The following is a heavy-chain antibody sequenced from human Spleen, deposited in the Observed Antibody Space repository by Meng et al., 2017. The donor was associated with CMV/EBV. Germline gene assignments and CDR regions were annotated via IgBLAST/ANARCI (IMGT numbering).Heavy chain of an antibody. V-gene: IGHV3-74*01. Sequence: GESLKISCAASGFTFSSYWMHWVRQAPGKGLVWVSRINSDGSSTSYADSVKGRFTISRDNAKNTLYLQMNSLRAEDTAVYYCARGRKGYCSSTSCYQGYYYGMDVWGQGTTVTVSS. J-gene: IGHJ6*02. CDR1: GFTFSSYW. CDR2: INSDGSST. D-gene: IGHD2-2*01. CDR3: ARGRKGYCSSTSCYQGYYYGMDV.